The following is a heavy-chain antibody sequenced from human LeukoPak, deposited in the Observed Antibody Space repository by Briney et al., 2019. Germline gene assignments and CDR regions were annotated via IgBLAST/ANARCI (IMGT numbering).Heavy chain of an antibody. D-gene: IGHD5-18*01. Sequence: QPGGSLRLSCAASGFTFDDYAMHWVRQAPGKGLEWVSLISWDGGSTYYADSVKGRFTISRDNSKNSLYLQMNSLRAEDTALYYCAKDINPRYSYGPDYWGQGTLVTVSS. J-gene: IGHJ4*02. CDR2: ISWDGGST. CDR1: GFTFDDYA. V-gene: IGHV3-43D*04. CDR3: AKDINPRYSYGPDY.